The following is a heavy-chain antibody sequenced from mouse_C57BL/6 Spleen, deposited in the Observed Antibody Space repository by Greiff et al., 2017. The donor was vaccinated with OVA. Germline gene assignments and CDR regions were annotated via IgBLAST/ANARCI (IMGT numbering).Heavy chain of an antibody. V-gene: IGHV1-52*01. CDR3: ARRWDYAFDY. J-gene: IGHJ2*01. CDR2: IDPSDSET. CDR1: GYTFTSYW. Sequence: QVQLQQPGAELVRPGSSVKLSCKASGYTFTSYWMHWVKQRPIQGLEWIGNIDPSDSETNYNQKFKDKATLTVDKSSSTAYMQLSSLTSEDSAVYYCARRWDYAFDYWGQGTTLTVSS. D-gene: IGHD2-4*01.